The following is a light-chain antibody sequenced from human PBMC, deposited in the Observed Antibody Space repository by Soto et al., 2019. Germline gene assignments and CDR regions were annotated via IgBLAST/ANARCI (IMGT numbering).Light chain of an antibody. CDR2: GAS. CDR3: QQYGSPIT. Sequence: EIVLTQSPGTLSLSPGERATLSCRASQSVSSSYLAWYQQKPGQAPRLLIYGASSRATGIPDRFSGSGSGTDFALTISRLEPEDFAVYYCQQYGSPITFGPGTKVD. J-gene: IGKJ3*01. CDR1: QSVSSSY. V-gene: IGKV3-20*01.